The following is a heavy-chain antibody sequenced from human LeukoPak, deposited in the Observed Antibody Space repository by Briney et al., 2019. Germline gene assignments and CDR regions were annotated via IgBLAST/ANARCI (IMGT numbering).Heavy chain of an antibody. CDR1: GGSISSSSYY. J-gene: IGHJ4*02. V-gene: IGHV4-39*07. D-gene: IGHD4-17*01. Sequence: PSETLSLTCTVSGGSISSSSYYWGWIRQPPGKGLEWIGSIYYSGSTYYNPSLKSRVTISVDTSKNQFSLKLSSVTAADTAVYYCARVGRTSYGDYENIIHLFDYWGQGTLVTVSS. CDR3: ARVGRTSYGDYENIIHLFDY. CDR2: IYYSGST.